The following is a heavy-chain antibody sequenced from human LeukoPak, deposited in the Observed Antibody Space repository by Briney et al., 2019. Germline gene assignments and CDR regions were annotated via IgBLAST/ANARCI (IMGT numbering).Heavy chain of an antibody. CDR3: VRQVGWDIAVVPAYYFDY. CDR1: GASISSANYY. J-gene: IGHJ4*01. V-gene: IGHV4-39*01. D-gene: IGHD2-2*01. Sequence: PSETLSLTCSVSGASISSANYYWAWIRQSPGRGLEWIGSIYYSGRTDYNPSLTGRVTMSVDMSNNLFSLRLSSVTAADTAVYFCVRQVGWDIAVVPAYYFDYWGQGTLVAVSS. CDR2: IYYSGRT.